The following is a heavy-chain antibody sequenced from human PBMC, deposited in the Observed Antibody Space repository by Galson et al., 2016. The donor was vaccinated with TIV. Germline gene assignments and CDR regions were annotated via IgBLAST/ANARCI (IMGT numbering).Heavy chain of an antibody. CDR2: INPNSGDT. J-gene: IGHJ1*01. CDR1: GYMFTGYH. V-gene: IGHV1-2*06. D-gene: IGHD5-24*01. CDR3: ARGVDGFRY. Sequence: SVKVSCKASGYMFTGYHLHWVRQAPGQGPEWMGRINPNSGDTDFAQKFQGRVTMTRDTSISTAYIELRRLTFADTAVYFCARGVDGFRYWGQGTLVIVSS.